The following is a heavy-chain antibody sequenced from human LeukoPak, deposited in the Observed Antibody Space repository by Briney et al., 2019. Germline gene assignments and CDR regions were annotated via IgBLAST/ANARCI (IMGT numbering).Heavy chain of an antibody. V-gene: IGHV3-30*02. J-gene: IGHJ4*02. Sequence: PGGSLRLSCAASGFTFSSDGMHWVRQAPGKGLEWVAFIRYDGSNKYYADSVKGRFTISRDNSKNTLYLQMNSLRAEDTAVYYCANLWGYDILTGYYLFDYWGQGTLVTVSS. CDR1: GFTFSSDG. CDR2: IRYDGSNK. CDR3: ANLWGYDILTGYYLFDY. D-gene: IGHD3-9*01.